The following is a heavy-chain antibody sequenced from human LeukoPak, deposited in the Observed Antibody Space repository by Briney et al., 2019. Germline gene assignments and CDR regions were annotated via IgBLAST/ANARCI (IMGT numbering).Heavy chain of an antibody. CDR3: ARGGRTDDSVGYYSWDY. CDR2: ISSSSRFI. CDR1: GFTFSSYS. D-gene: IGHD3-22*01. Sequence: GGSLRLSCAASGFTFSSYSINWVRQAPGKGLEWVSCISSSSRFIYYADSVKGRFTISRDNAKNSLYPQMNSLRAEDTAVYFCARGGRTDDSVGYYSWDYWGQGTLVTVSS. J-gene: IGHJ4*02. V-gene: IGHV3-21*01.